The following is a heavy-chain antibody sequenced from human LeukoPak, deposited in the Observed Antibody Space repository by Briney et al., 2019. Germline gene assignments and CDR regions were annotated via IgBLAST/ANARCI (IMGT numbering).Heavy chain of an antibody. CDR3: VGGTYYGGDY. J-gene: IGHJ4*02. D-gene: IGHD1-26*01. V-gene: IGHV4-4*07. CDR1: GGSISSYY. Sequence: SETLSLTCTVSGGSISSYYWNWLRQPAGKGLEYIGRTYTGGSTNYNPSLKSRVTMSVDTSKNQFSLKLSSVTAADTAVYYCVGGTYYGGDYWGQGTLVTVSS. CDR2: TYTGGST.